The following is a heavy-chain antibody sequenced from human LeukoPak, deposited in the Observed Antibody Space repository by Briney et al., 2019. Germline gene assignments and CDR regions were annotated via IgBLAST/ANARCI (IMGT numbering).Heavy chain of an antibody. D-gene: IGHD5-18*01. Sequence: GGSLRLSCAASGFTFSSYAMTWVRQAPGKGLEWVALIWHDGSNKYYGDSVKDRFTISRDNSKNTLYLQMDSLRAEDTAVYYCARDRGYTYGHPLDYWGQGTLVTVSS. CDR1: GFTFSSYA. CDR3: ARDRGYTYGHPLDY. CDR2: IWHDGSNK. J-gene: IGHJ4*02. V-gene: IGHV3-33*08.